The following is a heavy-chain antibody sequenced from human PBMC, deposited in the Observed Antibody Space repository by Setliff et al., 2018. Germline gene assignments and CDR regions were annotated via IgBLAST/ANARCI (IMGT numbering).Heavy chain of an antibody. Sequence: PSETLSLTCAVYGGSFSGYYWSWIRQPPGKRLEWIGEIIHSGSTNYNPSLKSRVTISVDTSKNQFSLKLSSVTAADTAVYYCASLYYYDSSGYYYSRDYWGQGTLVTVSS. J-gene: IGHJ4*02. V-gene: IGHV4-34*12. CDR3: ASLYYYDSSGYYYSRDY. CDR2: IIHSGST. CDR1: GGSFSGYY. D-gene: IGHD3-22*01.